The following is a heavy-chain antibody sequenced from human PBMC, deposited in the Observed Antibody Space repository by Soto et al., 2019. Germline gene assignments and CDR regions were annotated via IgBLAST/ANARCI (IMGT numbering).Heavy chain of an antibody. Sequence: VQLWESGGGLVQPGGSLRLSCGASGFTFSSSAMSWVRQAPGKGLEWVSTFREIGGTTHYADPVKGRFTMARDTSRNMLFLQMNSLRAEDTAIYYCAKDSHGAIISPTHDYWGQGTLVTVSS. CDR3: AKDSHGAIISPTHDY. V-gene: IGHV3-23*01. CDR1: GFTFSSSA. J-gene: IGHJ4*02. CDR2: FREIGGTT. D-gene: IGHD2-2*01.